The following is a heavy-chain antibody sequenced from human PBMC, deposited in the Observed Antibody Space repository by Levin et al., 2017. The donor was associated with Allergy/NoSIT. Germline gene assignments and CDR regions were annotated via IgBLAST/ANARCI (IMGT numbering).Heavy chain of an antibody. D-gene: IGHD2-2*01. CDR2: ISYDGSNK. CDR3: AKDQIPIVVVPAAFDY. Sequence: GESLKISCAASGFTFSSYGMHWVRQAPGKGLEWVAVISYDGSNKYYADSVKGRFTISRDNSKNTLYLQMNSLRAEDTAVYYCAKDQIPIVVVPAAFDYWGQGTLVTVSS. CDR1: GFTFSSYG. J-gene: IGHJ4*02. V-gene: IGHV3-30*18.